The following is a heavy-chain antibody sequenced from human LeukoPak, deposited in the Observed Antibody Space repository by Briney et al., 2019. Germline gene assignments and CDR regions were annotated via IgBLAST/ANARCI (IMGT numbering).Heavy chain of an antibody. CDR2: ISWNSGTI. D-gene: IGHD3-22*01. CDR1: GFTFDNYA. CDR3: AKASGSYDSSGYYFDY. J-gene: IGHJ4*02. V-gene: IGHV3-9*01. Sequence: PGGSLRLSCAASGFTFDNYAMHWVRQAPGKGLEWVSGISWNSGTIGYADSVKGRFTISRDNAKNSLYLQMNSLRAEDTALYYCAKASGSYDSSGYYFDYWGQGTLVTVSS.